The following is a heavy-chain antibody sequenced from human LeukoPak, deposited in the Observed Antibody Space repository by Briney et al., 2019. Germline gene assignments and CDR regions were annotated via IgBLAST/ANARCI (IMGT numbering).Heavy chain of an antibody. Sequence: PGGSLRLSCAASGVTLSTYAMSWARQAPGKGLEWVAVIWYDGSNKYYADSVKGRFTISRDNSKNTLYLQMNSLRAEDTAVYYCARAIAVSDAYWGQGTLVTVSS. D-gene: IGHD6-19*01. V-gene: IGHV3-33*08. J-gene: IGHJ4*02. CDR2: IWYDGSNK. CDR3: ARAIAVSDAY. CDR1: GVTLSTYA.